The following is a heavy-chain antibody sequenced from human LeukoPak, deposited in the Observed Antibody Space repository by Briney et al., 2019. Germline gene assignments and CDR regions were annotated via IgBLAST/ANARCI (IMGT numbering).Heavy chain of an antibody. Sequence: GASVKVSCKASGYTFTSYCISWLRQAPGQGLEWMGWISAYNGNTNYAQKVQGRVTMTTDTSTSTAYMELRSVRSDDPAVYYCAGDQAGIAVAGAIWGQGTLVTVS. CDR1: GYTFTSYC. D-gene: IGHD6-19*01. J-gene: IGHJ4*02. V-gene: IGHV1-18*01. CDR3: AGDQAGIAVAGAI. CDR2: ISAYNGNT.